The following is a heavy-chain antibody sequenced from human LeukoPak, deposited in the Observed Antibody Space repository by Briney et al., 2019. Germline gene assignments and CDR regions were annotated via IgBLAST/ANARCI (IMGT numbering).Heavy chain of an antibody. CDR3: AREADPSLYASSSPDY. CDR1: GFGFSNFW. CDR2: IKPYGTPS. J-gene: IGHJ4*01. V-gene: IGHV3-74*01. Sequence: GGPLTLSCAASGFGFSNFWMQCLREAPGKGLVWVSRIKPYGTPSVYAASVQGRFTISRGNLKNTLYLQMRSLRAEDTAVYFCAREADPSLYASSSPDYWGQGTPVTVSS. D-gene: IGHD6-6*01.